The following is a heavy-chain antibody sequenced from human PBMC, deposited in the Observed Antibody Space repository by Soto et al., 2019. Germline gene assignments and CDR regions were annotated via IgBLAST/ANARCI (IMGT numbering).Heavy chain of an antibody. J-gene: IGHJ4*02. CDR2: ISYHGSHE. Sequence: LRLSCAPSGFTFSNYGMHWVLQSPGKGLEWVALISYHGSHEYYADSVKGRFTISRDNSQNTVFLQMNSLRTEDTAVYYCAKGAPTAVSGTDYWGQGTLVTVSS. CDR1: GFTFSNYG. CDR3: AKGAPTAVSGTDY. D-gene: IGHD6-19*01. V-gene: IGHV3-30*18.